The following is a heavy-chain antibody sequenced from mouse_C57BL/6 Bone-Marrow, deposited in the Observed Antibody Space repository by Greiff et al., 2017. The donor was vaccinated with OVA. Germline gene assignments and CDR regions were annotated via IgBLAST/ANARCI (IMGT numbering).Heavy chain of an antibody. J-gene: IGHJ4*01. D-gene: IGHD2-2*01. CDR3: TRGSTMVTYYAMDY. V-gene: IGHV1-5*01. CDR2: IYPGNSDT. CDR1: GYTFTSYW. Sequence: EVQLVESGTVLARPGASVKMSCKTSGYTFTSYWMHWVKQRPGQGLEWIGAIYPGNSDTSYNQKFKGKAKLTAVTSASTAYMELSSLTNEDSAVYYCTRGSTMVTYYAMDYWGQGTSVTVSS.